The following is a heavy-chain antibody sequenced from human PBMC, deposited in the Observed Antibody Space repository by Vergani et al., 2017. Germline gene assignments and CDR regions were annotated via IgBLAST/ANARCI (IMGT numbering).Heavy chain of an antibody. D-gene: IGHD3-9*01. CDR2: INPNSGGT. J-gene: IGHJ4*02. CDR3: ARVNYDILTGSVGGLGY. V-gene: IGHV1-2*02. Sequence: QVQLVQSGAEVKKPGASVKVSCKASGYTFTSYYMHWVRQAPGQGLEWMGIINPNSGGTNYAQKFQGRVTMTRDTSISTAYMELSRLRSDDTAVYYCARVNYDILTGSVGGLGYWGQGTLVTVSS. CDR1: GYTFTSYY.